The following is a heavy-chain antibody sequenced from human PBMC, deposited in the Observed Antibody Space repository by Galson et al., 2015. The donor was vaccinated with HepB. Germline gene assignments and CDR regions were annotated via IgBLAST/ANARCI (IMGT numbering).Heavy chain of an antibody. CDR2: ISGSGGST. CDR1: GFTFSSYA. D-gene: IGHD3-3*01. V-gene: IGHV3-23*01. J-gene: IGHJ4*02. CDR3: AKDLDSGVLSSYFDY. Sequence: SLRLSCAASGFTFSSYAMSWVRQAPGKGLEWVSAISGSGGSTYYADSVKGRFTISRDNSKNTLYLQMNSLRAEDTAVYYCAKDLDSGVLSSYFDYWGQGTLVTVSS.